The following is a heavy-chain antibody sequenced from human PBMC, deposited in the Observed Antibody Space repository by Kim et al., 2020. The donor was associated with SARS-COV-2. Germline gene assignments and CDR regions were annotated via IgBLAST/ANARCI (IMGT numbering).Heavy chain of an antibody. CDR1: GFTFSDSW. Sequence: GGSLRLSCAASGFTFSDSWMDWVRQTAGGGLLWVARINPDGTSTYYPDSVKGRFAISRDNSKNTLYLQMNSLRTEDTAVYYCFRRGVDFCGQRTLVTV. CDR3: FRRGVDF. CDR2: INPDGTST. V-gene: IGHV3-74*01. J-gene: IGHJ4*02. D-gene: IGHD3-10*01.